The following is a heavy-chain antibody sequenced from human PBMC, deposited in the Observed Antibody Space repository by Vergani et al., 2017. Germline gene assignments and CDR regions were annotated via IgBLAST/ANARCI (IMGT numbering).Heavy chain of an antibody. J-gene: IGHJ6*02. CDR1: GFTFSSYS. Sequence: EVQLVESGGGLVKPGGSLRLSCAASGFTFSSYSMNWVRQAPGKGLEWVSSISSSSSYIYYADSVKGRFTISRDNAKNSLYLQMNSLRAEDTAVYYCARGSGGSYYREKNYYYYYGMDVWGQGP. V-gene: IGHV3-21*01. D-gene: IGHD1-26*01. CDR2: ISSSSSYI. CDR3: ARGSGGSYYREKNYYYYYGMDV.